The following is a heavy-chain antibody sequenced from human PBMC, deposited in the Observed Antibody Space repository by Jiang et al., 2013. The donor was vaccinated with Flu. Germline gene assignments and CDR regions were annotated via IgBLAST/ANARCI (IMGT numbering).Heavy chain of an antibody. CDR3: AREWDLSSSYYYYYGMDV. D-gene: IGHD6-13*01. V-gene: IGHV3-30*01. Sequence: VQLVESGGGVVQPGRSLRLSCAASGFTFSSDSMHWVRQAPGKGLEWVAVISYDGSNKYYADSVKGRFTISRDNSKNTLYLQMNSLRAEDTAVYYCAREWDLSSSYYYYYGMDV. J-gene: IGHJ6*01. CDR1: GFTFSSDS. CDR2: ISYDGSNK.